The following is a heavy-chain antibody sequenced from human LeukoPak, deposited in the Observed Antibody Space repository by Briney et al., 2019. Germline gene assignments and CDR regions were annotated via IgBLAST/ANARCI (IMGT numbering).Heavy chain of an antibody. CDR3: TIQVVADGSGSHYYYMDV. V-gene: IGHV3-23*01. CDR2: SSGSGGST. CDR1: GFTFSSSG. Sequence: GGTLRLSCAASGFTFSSSGMNWVRQAPGKGLEWVSASSGSGGSTYYADSVKGRFTISRDNSKNTLYLQMNSLRAEDTAVYYCTIQVVADGSGSHYYYMDVWGKGTAVTISS. J-gene: IGHJ6*03. D-gene: IGHD3-10*01.